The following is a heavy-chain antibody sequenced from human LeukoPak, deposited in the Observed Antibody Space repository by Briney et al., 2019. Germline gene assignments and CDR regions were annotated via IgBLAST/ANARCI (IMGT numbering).Heavy chain of an antibody. J-gene: IGHJ4*02. CDR3: ASLYTVNADY. V-gene: IGHV1-2*06. CDR2: INPNSGGT. D-gene: IGHD4-11*01. Sequence: GGSLRLSCAASGFTFSSYAMHWVRQAPGQGLEWMGRINPNSGGTNYAQKFQGRVTMTRDTSISTAYMELSRLRSDDTAVYYCASLYTVNADYWGQGTLVTVSS. CDR1: GFTFSSYA.